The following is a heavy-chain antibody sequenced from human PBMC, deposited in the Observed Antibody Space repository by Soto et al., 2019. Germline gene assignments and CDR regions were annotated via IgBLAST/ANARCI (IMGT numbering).Heavy chain of an antibody. V-gene: IGHV4-4*08. J-gene: IGHJ5*02. D-gene: IGHD3-10*01. Sequence: PSETLSLTCTVSGGSISSYYWAWIRQPPGKGLEWIGNMYSSGSPYYNPSLKSRVTISVDTSKNQFSLKLSSVTAADTAVYYCARLYMVRGVMNWLDPWGQGTLVTVSS. CDR3: ARLYMVRGVMNWLDP. CDR2: MYSSGSP. CDR1: GGSISSYY.